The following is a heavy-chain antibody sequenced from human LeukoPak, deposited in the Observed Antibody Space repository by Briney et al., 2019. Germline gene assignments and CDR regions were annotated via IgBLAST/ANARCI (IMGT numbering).Heavy chain of an antibody. Sequence: PSETLSLTCKVSGGSLSSSTHYWVWIRQPPGKGLEWIGEINHSGSTNYNPSLKSRVTISVDTSKNQFSLKLSSVTAADTAMYYCVKSGGYGLIDYWGQGTLVTVSS. J-gene: IGHJ4*02. V-gene: IGHV4-39*01. D-gene: IGHD6-19*01. CDR2: INHSGST. CDR3: VKSGGYGLIDY. CDR1: GGSLSSSTHY.